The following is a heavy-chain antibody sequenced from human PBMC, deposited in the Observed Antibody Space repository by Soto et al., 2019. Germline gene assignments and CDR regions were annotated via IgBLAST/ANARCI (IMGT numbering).Heavy chain of an antibody. CDR2: ISGSGGST. V-gene: IGHV3-23*01. Sequence: EVQLLESGGRLVQPGGSLRLSCAASGFTFSSYAMRWVRQAPGKGLEWVSAISGSGGSTYYADSVKGRFTISRDNSKNTLYLQMNSLRAEDTAAYYCARRGSGSYYDYWGQGTLVTVSS. CDR3: ARRGSGSYYDY. D-gene: IGHD1-26*01. J-gene: IGHJ4*02. CDR1: GFTFSSYA.